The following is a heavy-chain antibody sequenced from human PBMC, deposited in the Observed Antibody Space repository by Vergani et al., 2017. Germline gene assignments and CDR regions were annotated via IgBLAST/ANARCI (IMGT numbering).Heavy chain of an antibody. J-gene: IGHJ4*02. CDR1: GFTFSSYE. CDR3: ARNRDSSGYYSPFDY. CDR2: ISSSGSTI. D-gene: IGHD3-22*01. Sequence: EVQLVESGGGLVQPGGSLRLSCAASGFTFSSYEMNWVRQAPGKGLEWVSYISSSGSTIYYADSVKGRFTISRDNAKNSLYLQMNSLRAEDTAVYYCARNRDSSGYYSPFDYWGQGTLVTVSS. V-gene: IGHV3-48*03.